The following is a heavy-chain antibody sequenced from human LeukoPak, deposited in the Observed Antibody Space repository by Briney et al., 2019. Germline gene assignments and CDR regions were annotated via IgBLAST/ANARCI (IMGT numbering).Heavy chain of an antibody. D-gene: IGHD3-22*01. J-gene: IGHJ4*02. CDR3: AARGYYDSSGYYLDFDY. CDR1: GGTFSSYA. V-gene: IGHV1-69*05. Sequence: ASVKVSCKASGGTFSSYAISWVRQAPGQGLEWMGGTIPIFGTANYAQKFQGRVTITTDESTSTAYMELSSLRSEDTAVYYCAARGYYDSSGYYLDFDYWGQGTLVTVSS. CDR2: TIPIFGTA.